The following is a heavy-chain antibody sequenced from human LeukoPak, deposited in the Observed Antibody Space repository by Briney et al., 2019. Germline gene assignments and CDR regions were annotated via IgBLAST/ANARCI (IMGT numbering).Heavy chain of an antibody. J-gene: IGHJ4*02. D-gene: IGHD1-1*01. CDR1: GFPVSSYS. CDR2: INASDANI. Sequence: PGGSLRVSCTVSGFPVSSYSMNWLRQAPGKGLEWVEYINASDANIYYIASVMGRFTVSRDNPQSSLFLQMNSPRAEDTAVYYCARVKGTYFDYWGQGALVTVSS. CDR3: ARVKGTYFDY. V-gene: IGHV3-48*01.